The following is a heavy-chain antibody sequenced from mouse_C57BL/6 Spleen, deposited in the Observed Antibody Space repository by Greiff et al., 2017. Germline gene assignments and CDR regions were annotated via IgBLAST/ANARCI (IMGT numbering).Heavy chain of an antibody. CDR3: AMGVITPMDY. D-gene: IGHD1-1*01. CDR2: ISSGVSTI. V-gene: IGHV5-17*01. CDR1: GFTFSDYG. J-gene: IGHJ4*01. Sequence: EVQLVESGGGLVMPGGSLKLSCAASGFTFSDYGMHWVRQAPEKGLEWVAYISSGVSTIYYADTVKGRFTISRDNAKDTLFLQMTSLRSYDTAMYYSAMGVITPMDYWGQGTSVTVSS.